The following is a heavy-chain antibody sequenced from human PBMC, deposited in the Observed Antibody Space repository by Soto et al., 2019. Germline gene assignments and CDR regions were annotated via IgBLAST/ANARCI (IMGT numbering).Heavy chain of an antibody. D-gene: IGHD3-3*01. V-gene: IGHV1-69*13. CDR3: ARDKSGYHYGMDV. Sequence: ASVKVSCKASGGTLSSYAISWVRQAPGQRLEWMGGIIPIFGTANYAQKFQGRVTITPDESTSTAYMEPSSLRTEDTAVYYCARDKSGYHYGMDVGGQGTTVTVSS. CDR1: GGTLSSYA. CDR2: IIPIFGTA. J-gene: IGHJ6*02.